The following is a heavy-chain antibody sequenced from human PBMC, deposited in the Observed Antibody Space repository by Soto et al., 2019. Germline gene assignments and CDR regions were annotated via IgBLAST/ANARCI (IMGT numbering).Heavy chain of an antibody. CDR1: GFTFNRHW. Sequence: EVQLVESGGGLVQPGGSLRLSCAVSGFTFNRHWMSWVRQTPGKGLEWVASIKEDGSEKSYVDSVKGRFTISRDNSKNSRCLQMNSLRVEDTAVYYCGETGVNPPEHWAQGPRVTVS. J-gene: IGHJ1*01. CDR3: GETGVNPPEH. CDR2: IKEDGSEK. V-gene: IGHV3-7*01.